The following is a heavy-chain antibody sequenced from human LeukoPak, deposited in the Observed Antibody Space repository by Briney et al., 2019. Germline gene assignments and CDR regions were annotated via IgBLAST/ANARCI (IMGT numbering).Heavy chain of an antibody. CDR3: ATYGPTSGGYTFEY. J-gene: IGHJ4*02. V-gene: IGHV4-4*02. CDR1: GGSISSGYW. CDR2: IIDSGST. Sequence: SGTLSLTCAVSGGSISSGYWWSWVRQPPMKGLEWIGEIIDSGSTNYNPSLKGRITISLDKAKNQFSLNVNSVTAADTAVYYCATYGPTSGGYTFEYWGQGILVTVSS. D-gene: IGHD2-15*01.